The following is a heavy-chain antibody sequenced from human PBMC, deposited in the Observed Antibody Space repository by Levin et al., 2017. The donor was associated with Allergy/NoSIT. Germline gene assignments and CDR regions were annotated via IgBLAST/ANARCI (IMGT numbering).Heavy chain of an antibody. D-gene: IGHD2-15*01. CDR2: INPNSGGT. V-gene: IGHV1-2*02. CDR1: GYTFTGYY. Sequence: GESLKISCKASGYTFTGYYMHWVRQAPGQGLEWMGWINPNSGGTNYAQKFQGRVTMTRDTSISTAYMELSRLRSDDTAVYYCARSSCGRSHDGGSCYDDSFDIWGQGTMVTVSS. CDR3: ARSSCGRSHDGGSCYDDSFDI. J-gene: IGHJ3*02.